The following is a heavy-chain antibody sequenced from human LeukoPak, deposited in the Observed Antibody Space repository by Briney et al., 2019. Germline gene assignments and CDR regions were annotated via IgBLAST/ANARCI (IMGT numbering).Heavy chain of an antibody. Sequence: GGSLRLSCAASGFXFSSSAMSWVRQAPGKGLEWVSSISGSGGSTHYADSVKGRFTISRDNSKNTLYLQMNSLRAEDTAVYYCAKEQYYYDSSGLDYWGQGTLVTVSS. CDR2: ISGSGGST. CDR3: AKEQYYYDSSGLDY. V-gene: IGHV3-23*01. D-gene: IGHD3-22*01. CDR1: GFXFSSSA. J-gene: IGHJ4*02.